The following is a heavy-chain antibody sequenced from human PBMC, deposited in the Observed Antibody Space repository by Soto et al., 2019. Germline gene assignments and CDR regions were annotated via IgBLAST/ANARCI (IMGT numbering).Heavy chain of an antibody. D-gene: IGHD7-27*01. V-gene: IGHV4-30-4*01. Sequence: SETLSLTCTVSGDSISSGGYCWSWIRQSPDKGLEWIGHIYDGGTTYSSPSLKGRATISADTSETQFSLKLNSVSAADTAVYYCARGPSGDKVDYWGQGIQVTVSS. CDR2: IYDGGTT. J-gene: IGHJ4*02. CDR3: ARGPSGDKVDY. CDR1: GDSISSGGYC.